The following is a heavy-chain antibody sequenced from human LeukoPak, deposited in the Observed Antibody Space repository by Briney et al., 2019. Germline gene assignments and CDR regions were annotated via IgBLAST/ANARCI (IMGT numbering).Heavy chain of an antibody. CDR2: LNNDGSTT. Sequence: GGSLRLSCAASGFTFSIYWMYWVRQAPGKGLVWVAHLNNDGSTTTYADSVKGRFTISRDNAKNTLDLQMNSLRAEDTAVYYCARARGMYDFWSGYKVPGTFDLWGQGTMVTVSS. CDR1: GFTFSIYW. V-gene: IGHV3-74*01. D-gene: IGHD3-3*01. J-gene: IGHJ3*01. CDR3: ARARGMYDFWSGYKVPGTFDL.